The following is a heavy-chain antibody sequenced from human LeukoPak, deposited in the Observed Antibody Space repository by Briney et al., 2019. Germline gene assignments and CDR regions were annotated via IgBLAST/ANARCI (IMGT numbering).Heavy chain of an antibody. CDR1: GFTFSSYG. D-gene: IGHD6-13*01. J-gene: IGHJ4*02. CDR2: IRYDGSNK. Sequence: PGGSLRLSCAASGFTFSSYGMHWVRQAPGKGLEWVAFIRYDGSNKYYADSVKGRFTISRDNSKNTLYLQMNSLRAEDAAVYYCAKDPWQQLVRGGYYFDYWGQGTLVTVSS. V-gene: IGHV3-30*02. CDR3: AKDPWQQLVRGGYYFDY.